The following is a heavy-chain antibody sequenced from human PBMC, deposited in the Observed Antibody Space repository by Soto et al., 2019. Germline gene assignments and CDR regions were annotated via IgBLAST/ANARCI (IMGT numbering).Heavy chain of an antibody. J-gene: IGHJ4*02. Sequence: QVQLVQSGTEVKKPGSSVRVSCKASGGTSNRFAFSWVRQAPGQGLEWMGGSSPIFGNANYAPRFQGRATITADESTSTGYMELSGLRSDDTATYYCATGRGSGGFDSWGQGTQVLVSS. CDR3: ATGRGSGGFDS. CDR1: GGTSNRFA. D-gene: IGHD3-16*01. V-gene: IGHV1-69*01. CDR2: SSPIFGNA.